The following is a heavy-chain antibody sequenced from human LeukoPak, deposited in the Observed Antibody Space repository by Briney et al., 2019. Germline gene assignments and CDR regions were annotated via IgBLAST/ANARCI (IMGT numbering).Heavy chain of an antibody. CDR1: GFTLSNFA. CDR3: ARDGLAVAPKDEYYYGMDV. D-gene: IGHD6-19*01. Sequence: PGGSLRLSCAASGFTLSNFAMSWVRQVPGKGLEWVSGISGSGGSTYYADSVKGRFTISRDNSKNTLYLQMNSLRAEDTAVYYCARDGLAVAPKDEYYYGMDVWGQGTTVTVSS. CDR2: ISGSGGST. V-gene: IGHV3-23*01. J-gene: IGHJ6*02.